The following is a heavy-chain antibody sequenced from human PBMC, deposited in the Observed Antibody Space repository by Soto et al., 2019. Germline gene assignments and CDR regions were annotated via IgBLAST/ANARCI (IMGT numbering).Heavy chain of an antibody. D-gene: IGHD6-19*01. CDR1: GDSFTGFW. CDR2: IYPRDSDT. V-gene: IGHV5-51*01. J-gene: IGHJ4*02. CDR3: ARQHPLDSRVWYT. Sequence: GESLKISCKVSGDSFTGFWIGWGRQMPGKGLEWLGSIYPRDSDTRYSPSFQGQVTISADKSLSTAYLQWNSLQASDTAIYYCARQHPLDSRVWYTWGQGTLVTVSS.